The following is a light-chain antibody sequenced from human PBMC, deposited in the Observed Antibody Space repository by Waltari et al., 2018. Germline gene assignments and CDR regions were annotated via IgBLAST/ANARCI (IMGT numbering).Light chain of an antibody. CDR3: CSYAGGSTPGLV. CDR2: EVS. V-gene: IGLV2-23*02. CDR1: TSDVGIYIL. Sequence: QSALPQPASVSGPPGQSIPISSTGTTSDVGIYILVSWYQQHPGKAPNLMIYEVSKRPSGVANRFSGSKSGNTASLTISGLQAEDEADYYCCSYAGGSTPGLVFGTGTKVTVL. J-gene: IGLJ1*01.